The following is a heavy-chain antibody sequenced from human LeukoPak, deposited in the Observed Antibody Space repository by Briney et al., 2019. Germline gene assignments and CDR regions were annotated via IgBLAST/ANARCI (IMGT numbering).Heavy chain of an antibody. D-gene: IGHD3-22*01. CDR2: IYYSGST. J-gene: IGHJ4*02. V-gene: IGHV4-39*01. Sequence: SETLSLTCTVSGGSISSSSYYWGWIRQPPGKGLEWIGSIYYSGSTYYNPSLKSRVTISVDTSKNQFSLKLSSVTAADTAVYYCARQYYYDSSGYGLWGQGTLVTVSS. CDR1: GGSISSSSYY. CDR3: ARQYYYDSSGYGL.